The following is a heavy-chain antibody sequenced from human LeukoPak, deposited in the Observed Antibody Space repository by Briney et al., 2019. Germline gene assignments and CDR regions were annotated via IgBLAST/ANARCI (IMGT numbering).Heavy chain of an antibody. Sequence: SQTLSLTCAISGDSVSSNSAAWNWIRQSPSRGLEWLGRTYYRSKWYNDYAVSVKSRITINPDTSKDQFPLQLNSVTPEDTAVYYCARGDYGSGSYPYYYYYMDVWGKGTTVTVSS. V-gene: IGHV6-1*01. D-gene: IGHD3-10*01. CDR2: TYYRSKWYN. J-gene: IGHJ6*03. CDR1: GDSVSSNSAA. CDR3: ARGDYGSGSYPYYYYYMDV.